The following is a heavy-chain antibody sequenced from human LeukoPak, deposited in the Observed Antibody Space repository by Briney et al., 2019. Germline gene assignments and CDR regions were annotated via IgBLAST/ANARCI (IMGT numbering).Heavy chain of an antibody. CDR1: GFTFSSYS. V-gene: IGHV3-21*01. CDR2: ISGSSSYI. Sequence: GGSLRFSCAASGFTFSSYSMNWIRQAPGKGLEWVSSISGSSSYIYYADSVKGRFTISRANAKNSLYLQMNSLRAEDTAVYYCARDQSSVAGTTYNWFDPWGQGTLVTVSS. D-gene: IGHD6-19*01. J-gene: IGHJ5*02. CDR3: ARDQSSVAGTTYNWFDP.